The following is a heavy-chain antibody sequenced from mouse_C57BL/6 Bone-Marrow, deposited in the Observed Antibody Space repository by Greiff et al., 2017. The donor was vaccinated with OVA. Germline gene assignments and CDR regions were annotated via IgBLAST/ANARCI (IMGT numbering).Heavy chain of an antibody. J-gene: IGHJ2*01. D-gene: IGHD1-1*01. CDR2: IYPGSGST. Sequence: QVHVKQPGAELVKPGASVKMSCKASGYTFTSYWITWVKQRPGQGLEWIGDIYPGSGSTNYNEKFKSKATLTVDTSSSTAYMQLSSLTSEDSAVYYCRIYYYGISSLFDYWGQGTTLTVSS. CDR1: GYTFTSYW. CDR3: RIYYYGISSLFDY. V-gene: IGHV1-55*01.